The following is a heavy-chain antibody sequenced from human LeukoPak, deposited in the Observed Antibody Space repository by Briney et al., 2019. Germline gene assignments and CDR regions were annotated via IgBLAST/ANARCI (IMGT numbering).Heavy chain of an antibody. CDR3: ARGSGSGWYEFDY. D-gene: IGHD6-19*01. J-gene: IGHJ4*02. V-gene: IGHV3-48*03. Sequence: PGGSLRLSCAASGLTFSSYEMNWVRQAPGKGLEWVSYITSSGGTIYYADSVRGRFTISRDNAKNSLYLQMNSLRAEDTAIYYCARGSGSGWYEFDYWGQGTLVTVSS. CDR2: ITSSGGTI. CDR1: GLTFSSYE.